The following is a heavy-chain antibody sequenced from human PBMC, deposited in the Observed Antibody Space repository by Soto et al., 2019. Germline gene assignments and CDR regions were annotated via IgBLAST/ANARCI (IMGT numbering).Heavy chain of an antibody. V-gene: IGHV1-69*13. J-gene: IGHJ4*02. D-gene: IGHD2-2*01. CDR3: AEISRGYCITTTCPPDY. Sequence: SVKVSCKASGGSLNTYAISWVRQAPGQGLEWMGGIIPAFGRVSYAQKFQGRVTITADDSTSTAYMELSGLRSDDTAMYYCAEISRGYCITTTCPPDYWGQVTLVPVSS. CDR2: IIPAFGRV. CDR1: GGSLNTYA.